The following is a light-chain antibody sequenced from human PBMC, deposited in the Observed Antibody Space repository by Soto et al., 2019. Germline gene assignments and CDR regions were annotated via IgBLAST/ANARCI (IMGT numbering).Light chain of an antibody. V-gene: IGKV1D-12*01. J-gene: IGKJ5*01. CDR3: QQADTFPIT. Sequence: DIGMTQSPSSVSASGGDRFTIMCQASQGISMSLAGYQQKPGKAPKLLIYAASSLQSGVPSRFSGSGFGTDFTLTISSLQPEDSAIYYCQQADTFPITFGQGTRLEI. CDR2: AAS. CDR1: QGISMS.